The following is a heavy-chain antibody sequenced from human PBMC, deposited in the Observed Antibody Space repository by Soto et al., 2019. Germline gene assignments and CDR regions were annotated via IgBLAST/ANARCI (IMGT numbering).Heavy chain of an antibody. J-gene: IGHJ6*02. Sequence: ASVKVSCKASGYTFTSYYMHWVRQAPGQGLEWMGIINPSGGSTSYAQKLQGRVTMTRDTSTSTVYMELSSLRSEDTAVYYCARGPDIVVTRYGMDVWGQGTTVTVSS. CDR1: GYTFTSYY. CDR2: INPSGGST. D-gene: IGHD2-15*01. CDR3: ARGPDIVVTRYGMDV. V-gene: IGHV1-46*01.